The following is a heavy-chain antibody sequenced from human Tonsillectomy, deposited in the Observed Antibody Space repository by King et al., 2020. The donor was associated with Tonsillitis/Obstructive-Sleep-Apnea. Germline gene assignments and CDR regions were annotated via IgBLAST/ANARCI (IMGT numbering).Heavy chain of an antibody. D-gene: IGHD3-16*01. V-gene: IGHV2-5*02. CDR3: AHSPMGYYYYYMDV. CDR1: GFSLSTSGVG. J-gene: IGHJ6*03. CDR2: IYWDDEK. Sequence: TLKESGPTLVKPPQTLTLTCTFSGFSLSTSGVGVGWIRQPPGKALEWLAVIYWDDEKRYSPSLKSRLTITKDTSKNQVALTMTNMDPVDTATYYCAHSPMGYYYYYMDVWGKGTTVTVSS.